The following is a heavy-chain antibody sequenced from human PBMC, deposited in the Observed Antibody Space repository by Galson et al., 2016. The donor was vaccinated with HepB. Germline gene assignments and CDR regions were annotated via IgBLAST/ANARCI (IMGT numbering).Heavy chain of an antibody. CDR1: GISVSYNY. V-gene: IGHV3-53*01. J-gene: IGHJ4*02. CDR3: ARDPNAAATGTWG. D-gene: IGHD6-13*01. CDR2: IYSSGGI. Sequence: SLRLSCAASGISVSYNYMTWVRQAPGKGLEWVSSIYSSGGIDYAESVKGRFTISRDNSKNTLYLQMNSLRAEDTAVYYCARDPNAAATGTWGWGQGTLVTVSS.